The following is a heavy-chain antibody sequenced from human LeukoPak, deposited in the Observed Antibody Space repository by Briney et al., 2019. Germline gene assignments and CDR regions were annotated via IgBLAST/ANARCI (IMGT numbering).Heavy chain of an antibody. CDR1: GFTFSSYI. V-gene: IGHV3-21*01. Sequence: AGSLRLSCAASGFTFSSYIMSWVLQAPGKRLQWVSSISSSGSTIYYADSVKGRFTISRDNAKNSLYLQMNSLRAEDTAVYYCAELGITMIGGVWGKGTTVTISS. D-gene: IGHD3-10*02. J-gene: IGHJ6*04. CDR2: ISSSGSTI. CDR3: AELGITMIGGV.